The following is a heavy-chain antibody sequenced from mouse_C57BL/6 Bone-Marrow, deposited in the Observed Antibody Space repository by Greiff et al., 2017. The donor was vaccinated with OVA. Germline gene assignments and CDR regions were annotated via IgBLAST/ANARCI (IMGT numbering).Heavy chain of an antibody. D-gene: IGHD1-1*01. Sequence: QVQLQQPGAELVKPGASVKLSCKASGYTFTSYWMQWVKQRPGQGLEWIGEIDPSDSYTNYNQKFKGKATLTVDTSSGTAYMQLSSLTSEDSAVYYCARDGYGSSYWYFDVWGTGTTVTVSS. CDR1: GYTFTSYW. V-gene: IGHV1-50*01. CDR2: IDPSDSYT. CDR3: ARDGYGSSYWYFDV. J-gene: IGHJ1*03.